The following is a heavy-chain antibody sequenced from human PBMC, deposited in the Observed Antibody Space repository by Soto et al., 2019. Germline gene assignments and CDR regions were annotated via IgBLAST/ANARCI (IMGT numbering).Heavy chain of an antibody. D-gene: IGHD3-9*01. V-gene: IGHV4-39*01. J-gene: IGHJ2*01. CDR1: GGSISSSSYY. Sequence: SETLSLTCTVSGGSISSSSYYWGWIRQPPGKGLEWIGSIYYSGSTYYNPSLKSRVTISVDTSKNQFSLKLSSVTAADTAVYYCARQILYYDILTGYSRRGYFDLWGRGTLVTVSS. CDR2: IYYSGST. CDR3: ARQILYYDILTGYSRRGYFDL.